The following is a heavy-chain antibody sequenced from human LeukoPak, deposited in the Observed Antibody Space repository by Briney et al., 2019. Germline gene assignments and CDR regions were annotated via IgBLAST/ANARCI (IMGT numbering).Heavy chain of an antibody. Sequence: GGSLRLSCAASGFTFDDYAMHWVRQTPGKGLEWVSLISWDGGSTYYADSVKGRFTISRDNSKNSLYLQMNSLRAEDTALYYCAKDGRALRGYYDFWSGYLYYYYYMDVWGKGTTVTVSS. J-gene: IGHJ6*03. CDR1: GFTFDDYA. V-gene: IGHV3-43D*03. D-gene: IGHD3-3*01. CDR3: AKDGRALRGYYDFWSGYLYYYYYMDV. CDR2: ISWDGGST.